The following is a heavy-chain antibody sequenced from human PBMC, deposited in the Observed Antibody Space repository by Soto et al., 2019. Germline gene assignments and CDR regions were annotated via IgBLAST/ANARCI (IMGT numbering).Heavy chain of an antibody. J-gene: IGHJ1*01. CDR1: GGSFSSYY. CDR3: ARGLIEMATIYFQS. V-gene: IGHV4-59*01. Sequence: PSETLSLTCTVSGGSFSSYYWSWIRQPPGKGLEWIGYIYYNGGSNYNPSLKSRVTISVDTSKNQFSLKLSSVTAADTAVYYCARGLIEMATIYFQSWGQGTLVTVSS. D-gene: IGHD5-12*01. CDR2: IYYNGGS.